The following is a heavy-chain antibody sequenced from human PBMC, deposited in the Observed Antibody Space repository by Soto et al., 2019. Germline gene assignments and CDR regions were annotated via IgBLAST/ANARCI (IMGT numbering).Heavy chain of an antibody. J-gene: IGHJ6*02. CDR1: GYTFTSYG. D-gene: IGHD3-16*02. CDR3: ARDNGGYIMITFGGVIVQGPYYYYGMDV. Sequence: ASVKVSCKASGYTFTSYGISWVRQAPGQGLEWMGWISAYNGNTNYAQKLQGRVTMTTDTSTSTAYMELRSLRTDDTAVYYCARDNGGYIMITFGGVIVQGPYYYYGMDVWGQGTTVTVSS. CDR2: ISAYNGNT. V-gene: IGHV1-18*01.